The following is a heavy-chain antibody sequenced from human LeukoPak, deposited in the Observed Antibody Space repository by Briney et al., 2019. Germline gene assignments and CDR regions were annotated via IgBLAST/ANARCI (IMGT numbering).Heavy chain of an antibody. D-gene: IGHD3-22*01. J-gene: IGHJ4*02. V-gene: IGHV4-34*01. CDR2: INHSGST. CDR1: GGSFRGYY. CDR3: ARGLYYYDSSALDY. Sequence: SETLSLTCAVYGGSFRGYYWSWIRQPPGKGLEWIGEINHSGSTNYNPSLKSRVTISVDTSKNQFSLKLSSVTAADTAVYYCARGLYYYDSSALDYWGQGTLVTVSS.